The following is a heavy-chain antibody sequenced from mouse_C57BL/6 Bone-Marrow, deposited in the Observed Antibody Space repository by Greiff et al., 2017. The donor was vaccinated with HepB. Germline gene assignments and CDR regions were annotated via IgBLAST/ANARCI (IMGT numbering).Heavy chain of an antibody. V-gene: IGHV1-19*01. CDR1: GYTFTDYY. J-gene: IGHJ3*01. D-gene: IGHD1-1*01. CDR2: INPSNGGT. CDR3: ARGGTGSSFAY. Sequence: VQLQQSGPVLVKPGASVKMSCKASGYTFTDYYMNWVKQSHGKSLEWIGNINPSNGGTNYNEKFKSKATLTVDKSSSTAYMQLSSLTSEDSAVYYCARGGTGSSFAYWGQGTLVTVSA.